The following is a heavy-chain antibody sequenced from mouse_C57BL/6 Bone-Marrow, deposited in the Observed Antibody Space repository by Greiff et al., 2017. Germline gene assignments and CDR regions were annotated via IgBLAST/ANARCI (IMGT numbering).Heavy chain of an antibody. Sequence: VQLQQPGAELVRPGSSVKLSCKASGYTFTRYWMHWVKQRPIPGLEWIGNIDPSDSETPYNQKFKEKAPLTVDKSSSTAYMQLSSLTSEDSAVYYCARDLGDYWGQGTTLTVSS. CDR2: IDPSDSET. CDR3: ARDLGDY. V-gene: IGHV1-52*01. J-gene: IGHJ2*01. CDR1: GYTFTRYW. D-gene: IGHD4-1*01.